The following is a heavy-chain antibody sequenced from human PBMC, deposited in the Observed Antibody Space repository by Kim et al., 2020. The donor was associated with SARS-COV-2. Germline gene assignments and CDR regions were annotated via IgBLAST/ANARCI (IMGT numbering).Heavy chain of an antibody. D-gene: IGHD6-19*01. CDR3: AKAMSRGPFIAVAGAFDI. V-gene: IGHV3-23*01. J-gene: IGHJ3*02. Sequence: KRRFTISRDNSKNTLYLQMNSLSAEDTAVYYCAKAMSRGPFIAVAGAFDIWGQGTMVTVSS.